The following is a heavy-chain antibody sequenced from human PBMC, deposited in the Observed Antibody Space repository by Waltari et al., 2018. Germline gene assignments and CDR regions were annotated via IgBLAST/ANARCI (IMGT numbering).Heavy chain of an antibody. D-gene: IGHD6-19*01. V-gene: IGHV5-51*01. CDR1: GYNFANYW. J-gene: IGHJ5*02. Sequence: EVQLVQSGAEVKKPGESLKISCKGSGYNFANYWIGWVRQMPGKGLEWMGIIYPGDSDTRYSPSFQGQVTFSSDKSISTAYLQWNSLQASDTAIYYCVKQGNDISGWASWGQGTQVTVSS. CDR3: VKQGNDISGWAS. CDR2: IYPGDSDT.